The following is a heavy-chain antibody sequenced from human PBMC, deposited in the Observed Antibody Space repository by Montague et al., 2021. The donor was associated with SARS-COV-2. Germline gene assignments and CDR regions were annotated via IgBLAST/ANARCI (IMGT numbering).Heavy chain of an antibody. CDR2: IYYSGST. J-gene: IGHJ5*02. D-gene: IGHD3-9*01. CDR3: ARQVAGGYILTGYSVGTWFDP. V-gene: IGHV4-39*01. CDR1: GGSISSGSYY. Sequence: SETLSLTCTVSGGSISSGSYYWGWIRQPPGKGLEWIGSIYYSGSTYYNPSLKSRVTISVDTSKNQFSLKLSSVTAADTAVYYCARQVAGGYILTGYSVGTWFDPWGQGTLVTVSS.